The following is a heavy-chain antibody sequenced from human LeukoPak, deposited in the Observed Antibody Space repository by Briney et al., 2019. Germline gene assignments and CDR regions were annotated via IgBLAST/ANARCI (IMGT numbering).Heavy chain of an antibody. D-gene: IGHD3-10*01. CDR3: ARAPITMVRENDAFDI. CDR1: GGSVSSSSYY. Sequence: SETLSLTCTVSGGSVSSSSYYWSWIRQHPGKGLEWIGYIHSSGTAYYNPSLKSRITISIDTSKKHFSLKLSSVTAADTAVYYCARAPITMVRENDAFDIWGQGTMVTVSS. V-gene: IGHV4-31*03. CDR2: IHSSGTA. J-gene: IGHJ3*02.